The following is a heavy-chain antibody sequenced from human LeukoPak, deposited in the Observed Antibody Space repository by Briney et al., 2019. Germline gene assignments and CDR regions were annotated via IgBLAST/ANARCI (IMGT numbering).Heavy chain of an antibody. CDR3: ARQNAVAGYFDY. J-gene: IGHJ4*02. V-gene: IGHV4-34*01. CDR1: GGSISGYY. CDR2: INHSGST. D-gene: IGHD6-19*01. Sequence: SETLSLTCTVSGGSISGYYWSWIRQPPGKGLEWIGEINHSGSTNYNPSLKSRVTISVDTSKNQFSLKLSSVTAADTAVYYCARQNAVAGYFDYWGQGTLVTVSS.